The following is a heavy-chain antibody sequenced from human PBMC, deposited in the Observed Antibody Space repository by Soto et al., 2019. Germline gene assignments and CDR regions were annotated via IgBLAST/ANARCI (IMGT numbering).Heavy chain of an antibody. Sequence: QVLLVESGGGVVQPGRSLRLSCVASGFTFSTYGMHWVRQAPGKGLEWVAMTWNDGSHKYYADPVKDRFTISRDNFKNTLYLQINSLRDEDSAVYYCTTELNDMQAFDIWGQGTMVTVSS. CDR2: TWNDGSHK. D-gene: IGHD1-1*01. CDR1: GFTFSTYG. CDR3: TTELNDMQAFDI. J-gene: IGHJ3*02. V-gene: IGHV3-33*01.